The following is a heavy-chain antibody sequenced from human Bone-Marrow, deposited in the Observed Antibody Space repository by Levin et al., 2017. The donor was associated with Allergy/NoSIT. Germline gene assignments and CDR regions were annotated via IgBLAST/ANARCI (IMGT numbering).Heavy chain of an antibody. D-gene: IGHD6-13*01. CDR3: ARDRSTSRIHYGMDV. CDR2: ISHDGSKK. Sequence: GGSLRLSCAASGFTFSYHAMHWVRQAPGEGLQWVGFISHDGSKKSYADSVTGRLTISRDNSQNTLYLHLKSLRPEDTAIFYCARDRSTSRIHYGMDVWGQGTTVTVSS. V-gene: IGHV3-30*04. CDR1: GFTFSYHA. J-gene: IGHJ6*02.